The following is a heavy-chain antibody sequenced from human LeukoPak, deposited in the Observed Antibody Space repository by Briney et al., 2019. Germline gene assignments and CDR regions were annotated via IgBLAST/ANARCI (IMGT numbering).Heavy chain of an antibody. CDR2: ISYDGSNK. CDR1: GFTFSSYG. D-gene: IGHD2-8*02. V-gene: IGHV3-30*19. Sequence: GRSLRLSCAASGFTFSSYGMHWVRQAPGKGLEWVAVISYDGSNKYYADSVKGRFTISRDNSKNTLYLQMNSLRAEDTAVYYCARSTWVLFAFDIWGQGTMVTVSS. J-gene: IGHJ3*02. CDR3: ARSTWVLFAFDI.